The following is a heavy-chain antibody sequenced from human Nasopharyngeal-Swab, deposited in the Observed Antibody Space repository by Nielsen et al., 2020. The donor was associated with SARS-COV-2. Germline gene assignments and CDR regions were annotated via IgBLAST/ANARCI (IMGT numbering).Heavy chain of an antibody. D-gene: IGHD1-26*01. CDR1: GFTFSEYA. CDR3: AKDPSFVGSLHFDQ. J-gene: IGHJ4*02. V-gene: IGHV3-23*01. CDR2: ISARGEST. Sequence: GESLKISCAASGFTFSEYAFHWVRQAPGKGLEWVSVISARGESTHYADSVKGRFSISRVHSRETVYLQMDSLRADDTAVYYCAKDPSFVGSLHFDQWGRGTLVTVSS.